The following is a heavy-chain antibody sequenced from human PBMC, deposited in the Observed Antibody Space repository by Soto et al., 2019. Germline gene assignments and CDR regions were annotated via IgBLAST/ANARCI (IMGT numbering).Heavy chain of an antibody. CDR3: ARSVAGHFDY. CDR2: ITSDTATI. CDR1: GFTFNIYS. V-gene: IGHV3-48*02. D-gene: IGHD6-19*01. Sequence: GSLRLSCAASGFTFNIYSMNWVRQAPGKGLEWVSYITSDTATIHYADSVRGRFTISRDNAENSLFLQMNSLRDEDTAAYYCARSVAGHFDYWGQGALVTVSS. J-gene: IGHJ4*02.